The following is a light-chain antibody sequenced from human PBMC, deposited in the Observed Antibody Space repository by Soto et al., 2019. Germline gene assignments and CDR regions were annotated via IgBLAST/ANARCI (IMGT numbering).Light chain of an antibody. Sequence: DIQMTQSPSSLSASIGDRVTITCRASQGISSHLYWFQQKPGQAPKLLIYAASSLQSGVPSRFSGSGSGTDFTLTISSLLSEDFATYYCQQSYSNSITFGQGTRLEIK. V-gene: IGKV1-39*01. CDR2: AAS. CDR1: QGISSH. J-gene: IGKJ5*01. CDR3: QQSYSNSIT.